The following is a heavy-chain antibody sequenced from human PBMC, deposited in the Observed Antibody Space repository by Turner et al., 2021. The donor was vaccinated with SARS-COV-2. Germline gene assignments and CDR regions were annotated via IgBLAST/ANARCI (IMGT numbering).Heavy chain of an antibody. CDR3: AGHSPELRGDYFDY. D-gene: IGHD1-26*01. V-gene: IGHV4-39*01. CDR1: GGSISSSSYY. Sequence: LQLQESGPGLVKTSETLFLTCTVSGGSISSSSYYWGWIRQPPGKGLEWIGYIYYSGSTYYNPSLKSRDTISVDTSKNQFSLKLSSVTAADTAVYYWAGHSPELRGDYFDYWGQGTLVTVSS. J-gene: IGHJ4*02. CDR2: IYYSGST.